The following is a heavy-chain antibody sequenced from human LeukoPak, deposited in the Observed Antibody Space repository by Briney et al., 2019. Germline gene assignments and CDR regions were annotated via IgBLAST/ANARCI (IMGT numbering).Heavy chain of an antibody. CDR2: IIPIFGTA. CDR1: GGTFSSYA. V-gene: IGHV1-69*05. CDR3: ARGVPSRYYYYMDV. J-gene: IGHJ6*03. Sequence: SVKVSCKASGGTFSSYAVSWVRQAPGQGLEWMGGIIPIFGTANYAQKFQGRVTITTDESTSTAYMALSSLRSEDTAVYYCARGVPSRYYYYMDVWGKGTTVTVSS. D-gene: IGHD6-6*01.